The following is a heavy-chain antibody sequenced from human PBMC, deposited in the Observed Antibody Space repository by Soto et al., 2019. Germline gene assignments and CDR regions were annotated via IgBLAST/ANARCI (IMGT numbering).Heavy chain of an antibody. D-gene: IGHD5-18*01. CDR2: IYYSGST. V-gene: IGHV4-39*07. CDR3: ARVRGYSYGYGSFDY. J-gene: IGHJ4*02. Sequence: PSETLSLTCTVSGGSISSSSYYWGWIRQPPGKGLEWIGSIYYSGSTYHNPSLKSRVTISVDTSKKQFSLKLSSVTAADTAVYYCARVRGYSYGYGSFDYWGQGTLVTVSS. CDR1: GGSISSSSYY.